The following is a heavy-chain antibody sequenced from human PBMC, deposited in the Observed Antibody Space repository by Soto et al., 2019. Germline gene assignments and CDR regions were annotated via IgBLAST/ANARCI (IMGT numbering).Heavy chain of an antibody. V-gene: IGHV3-48*02. D-gene: IGHD3-10*01. J-gene: IGHJ4*02. CDR3: ARDRRYAEFSLDY. Sequence: PGGSLRLSCTASGFTFNNYDMSWVRQAPGKGLEWVSYISSSITTVYYADSVKGRFTTSRDNAQNSLYLQMNSLRNEDTAVYYCARDRRYAEFSLDYWGQGALVTVSS. CDR1: GFTFNNYD. CDR2: ISSSITTV.